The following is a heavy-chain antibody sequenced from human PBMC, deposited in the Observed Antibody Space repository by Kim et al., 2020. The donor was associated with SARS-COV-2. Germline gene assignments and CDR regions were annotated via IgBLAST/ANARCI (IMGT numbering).Heavy chain of an antibody. Sequence: GGSLRLSCAASGFTFSDYYMSWIRQAPGKGLEWVSYISSSSSYTNYADSVKGRFTISRDNAKNSLYLQMNSLRAEDTAVYYCARDPHGSGSNWFDPWGQGTLVTVSS. D-gene: IGHD3-10*01. V-gene: IGHV3-11*06. CDR3: ARDPHGSGSNWFDP. CDR1: GFTFSDYY. J-gene: IGHJ5*02. CDR2: ISSSSSYT.